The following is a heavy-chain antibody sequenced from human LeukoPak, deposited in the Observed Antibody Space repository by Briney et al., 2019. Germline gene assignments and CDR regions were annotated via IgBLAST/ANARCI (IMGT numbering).Heavy chain of an antibody. CDR1: GYTLTELS. Sequence: ASVKVSCKVSGYTLTELSMHWVRQAPGKGLEWMGGFDPEDGETIYAQKFQGRVTMTEDTSTDTAYMVLSSLRSEDTAVYYCATDPSGRRHAFDIWGQGTMVTVSS. D-gene: IGHD1-26*01. J-gene: IGHJ3*02. CDR3: ATDPSGRRHAFDI. CDR2: FDPEDGET. V-gene: IGHV1-24*01.